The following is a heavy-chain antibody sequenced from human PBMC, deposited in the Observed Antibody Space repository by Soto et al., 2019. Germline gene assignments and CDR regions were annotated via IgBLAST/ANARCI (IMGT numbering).Heavy chain of an antibody. CDR2: IYYSGST. D-gene: IGHD1-1*01. J-gene: IGHJ3*02. V-gene: IGHV4-39*07. Sequence: SETLSLTCTVSRGSISSGTNYWAWIRQPPGKGLEWIANIYYSGSTFYNPSLKSRVTMSVDTSKNQFSLKLSSVTAADTAVYYCARGGAGGAFDIWGQGTMVTV. CDR1: RGSISSGTNY. CDR3: ARGGAGGAFDI.